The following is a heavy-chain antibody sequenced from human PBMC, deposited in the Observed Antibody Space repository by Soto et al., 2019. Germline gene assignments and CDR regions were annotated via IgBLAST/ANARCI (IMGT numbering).Heavy chain of an antibody. CDR1: GFTFSSYA. J-gene: IGHJ4*02. V-gene: IGHV3-23*01. D-gene: IGHD2-15*01. CDR3: AKLRGAGGHFDY. Sequence: DVQLLESGGGLVQPEGSLRLSCAASGFTFSSYAMGWVRQGPGKGLEWVAVVSIGGSTHYADSVRGRFTISRDNSKNTLSLQMNSLTAEDTAVYFCAKLRGAGGHFDYWGQGALVPVSS. CDR2: VSIGGST.